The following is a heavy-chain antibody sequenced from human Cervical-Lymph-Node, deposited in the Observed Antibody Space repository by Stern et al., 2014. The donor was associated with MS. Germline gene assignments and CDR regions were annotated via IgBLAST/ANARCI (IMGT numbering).Heavy chain of an antibody. D-gene: IGHD2/OR15-2a*01. CDR2: INTNAGNP. J-gene: IGHJ3*02. V-gene: IGHV7-4-1*02. CDR3: ARDGGGFLTPAAFDI. CDR1: GYTFTSYA. Sequence: VQLVESGSELKKPGASVKVSCKASGYTFTSYAMNWVRQAPGQGLEWMGWINTNAGNPTYAQGFPGRFVFSLATSVSTAYLQISSLKAEDTAVYYCARDGGGFLTPAAFDIWGQGTMVTVSS.